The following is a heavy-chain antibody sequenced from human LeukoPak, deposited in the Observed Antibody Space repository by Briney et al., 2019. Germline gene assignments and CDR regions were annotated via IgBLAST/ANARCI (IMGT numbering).Heavy chain of an antibody. D-gene: IGHD3-22*01. Sequence: LPGGSLRLSCAASGFTFSSYSMNWVRQAPGKGLEWVSYISSSGSIYYADSVKGRFTISRDNAKNSLYLQMNSLRAEDTAVYYCARGFRNYYDSSGFFDYWGQGTLVTVSS. CDR1: GFTFSSYS. V-gene: IGHV3-48*04. J-gene: IGHJ4*02. CDR3: ARGFRNYYDSSGFFDY. CDR2: ISSSGSI.